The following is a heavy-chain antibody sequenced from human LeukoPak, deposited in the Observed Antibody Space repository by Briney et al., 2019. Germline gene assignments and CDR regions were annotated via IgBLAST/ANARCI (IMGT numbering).Heavy chain of an antibody. D-gene: IGHD1-1*01. J-gene: IGHJ6*03. CDR3: AKTRGGTYKYYMDV. CDR1: GFTFNNYA. CDR2: VSGSGGAT. Sequence: GGSLILSCAASGFTFNNYAMSWVRQAPGMGLEWLSYVSGSGGATYYAASVKGRFTISRDNSKNTVYLQMGSLRAEDTAVYYCAKTRGGTYKYYMDVWGNGTTVTVSS. V-gene: IGHV3-23*01.